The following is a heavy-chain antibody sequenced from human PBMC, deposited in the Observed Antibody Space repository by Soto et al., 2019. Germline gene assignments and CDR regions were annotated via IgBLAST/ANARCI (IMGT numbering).Heavy chain of an antibody. CDR1: GGSISSYY. Sequence: SETLSLTCTVSGGSISSYYWSWIRQPPGKGLEWIGYIYYSGSTNYNPSLKSRVTISVDTSKNQLSLKLSSVTAADTAVYYCARESSSWPYNWFDPWGQGTLVTVSS. CDR3: ARESSSWPYNWFDP. D-gene: IGHD6-13*01. J-gene: IGHJ5*02. V-gene: IGHV4-59*01. CDR2: IYYSGST.